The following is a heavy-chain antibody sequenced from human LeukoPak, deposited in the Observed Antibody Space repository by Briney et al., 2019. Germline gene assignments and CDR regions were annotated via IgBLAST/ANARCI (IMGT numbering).Heavy chain of an antibody. V-gene: IGHV3-53*01. CDR1: GFTVSSNY. Sequence: GGSLRPSCAASGFTVSSNYMSWVRQAPGKGLEWVSVIYSGGSTYYADSVKGRFTISRDNSKNTLYLQMNSLRAEDTAVYYCARGAYCSSTSCPHFDYWGQGTLVTVSS. J-gene: IGHJ4*02. CDR2: IYSGGST. D-gene: IGHD2-2*01. CDR3: ARGAYCSSTSCPHFDY.